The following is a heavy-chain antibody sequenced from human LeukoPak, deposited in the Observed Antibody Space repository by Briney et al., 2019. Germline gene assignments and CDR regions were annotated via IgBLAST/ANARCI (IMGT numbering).Heavy chain of an antibody. J-gene: IGHJ4*02. D-gene: IGHD5-12*01. CDR3: ARNSGLADC. CDR1: GYSFTNHD. CDR2: MNPNSGNT. V-gene: IGHV1-8*01. Sequence: ASVKVSCKASGYSFTNHDISWVRHATGQGLEWIGWMNPNSGNTGYAEKFQGRVTMTRDNSITTAYMELSSLRSEDTAVYYCARNSGLADCWGQGTLVTVSS.